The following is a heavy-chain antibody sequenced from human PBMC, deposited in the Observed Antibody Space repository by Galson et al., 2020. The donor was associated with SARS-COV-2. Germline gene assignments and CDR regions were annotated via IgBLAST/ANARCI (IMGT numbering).Heavy chain of an antibody. CDR3: AREGGVGDILTGYHYGMDV. CDR2: ISYDGSNK. V-gene: IGHV3-30*04. Sequence: GWSLRLSCAASGFTFSSYAMHWVRQAPGKGLEWVAVISYDGSNKYYADSVKGRFTISRDNSKNTLYLQMNSRRAEDTAVYYCAREGGVGDILTGYHYGMDVWGQGNTVTVSS. D-gene: IGHD3-9*01. J-gene: IGHJ6*02. CDR1: GFTFSSYA.